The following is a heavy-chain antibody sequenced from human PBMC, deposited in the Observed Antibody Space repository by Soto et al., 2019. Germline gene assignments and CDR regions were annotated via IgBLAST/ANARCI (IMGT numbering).Heavy chain of an antibody. D-gene: IGHD6-13*01. CDR3: ARMRYSSSWYDY. J-gene: IGHJ4*02. V-gene: IGHV3-74*01. CDR1: EFKCSGYG. CDR2: IYSDGSST. Sequence: VPWAASEFKCSGYGVHWIRQAPGKGLVWVSRIYSDGSSTTYADSVKGRFTISRDNAKNTLYLQMNSLRAEDTAVYYCARMRYSSSWYDYWGQGTLVTVSS.